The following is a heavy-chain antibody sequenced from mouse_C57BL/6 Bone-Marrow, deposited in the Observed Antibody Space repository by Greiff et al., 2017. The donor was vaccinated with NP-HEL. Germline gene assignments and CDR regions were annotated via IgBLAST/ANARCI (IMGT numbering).Heavy chain of an antibody. Sequence: EVQLVESGGDLVKPGGSLKLSCAASGFTFSSYGMSWVRQTPDKRLEWVATISSGGSYTYYPDSVKGRFTISRDNAKTTLYLQMSSLKSEDTAMYYCARHYYGSSYGSYAMDYWGQGTSVTVSS. D-gene: IGHD1-1*01. CDR2: ISSGGSYT. J-gene: IGHJ4*01. CDR1: GFTFSSYG. CDR3: ARHYYGSSYGSYAMDY. V-gene: IGHV5-6*01.